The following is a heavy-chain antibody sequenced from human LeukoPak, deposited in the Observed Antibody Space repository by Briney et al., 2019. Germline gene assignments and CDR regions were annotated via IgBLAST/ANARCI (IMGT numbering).Heavy chain of an antibody. Sequence: SETLSLTCTVSGGSISSGGYYWSWIRQHPGKGLEWIGYIYYSGSTYYNPSLKSRVTISVDTSKNQFSLKLSSVTAADTAVYYCARGMKRAYYGDYYFDYWGQGTLVTASS. D-gene: IGHD3-22*01. CDR2: IYYSGST. V-gene: IGHV4-31*03. J-gene: IGHJ4*02. CDR1: GGSISSGGYY. CDR3: ARGMKRAYYGDYYFDY.